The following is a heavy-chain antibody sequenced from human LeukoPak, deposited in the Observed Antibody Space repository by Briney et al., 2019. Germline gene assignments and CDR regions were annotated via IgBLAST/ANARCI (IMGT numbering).Heavy chain of an antibody. Sequence: SETLSLTCIVSGGSISSITSLTYYWNWIRQSPGTGLEWIGSAHYSGSTYYNPSLKSRVTISVDTSKNQFSLKLSSVTAADTAVYYCARNPGWGHGDYWGQGTLVTVSS. D-gene: IGHD6-19*01. CDR2: AHYSGST. J-gene: IGHJ4*02. CDR1: GGSISSITSLTYY. CDR3: ARNPGWGHGDY. V-gene: IGHV4-39*07.